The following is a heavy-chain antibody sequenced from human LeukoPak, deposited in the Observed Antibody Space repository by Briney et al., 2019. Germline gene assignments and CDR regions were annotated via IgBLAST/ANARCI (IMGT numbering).Heavy chain of an antibody. CDR3: ARVGGNYLSDNYYYYYMDV. J-gene: IGHJ6*03. V-gene: IGHV1-8*03. CDR2: MNPNSGNT. CDR1: GYTFTSYD. Sequence: ASVKVSCKASGYTFTSYDINWVRQATGQGLEWMGWMNPNSGNTGYAQKFQGRVTITRNTSISTAYMELSSLRSEDTAVYYCARVGGNYLSDNYYYYYMDVWGKGTTVTVSS. D-gene: IGHD4-11*01.